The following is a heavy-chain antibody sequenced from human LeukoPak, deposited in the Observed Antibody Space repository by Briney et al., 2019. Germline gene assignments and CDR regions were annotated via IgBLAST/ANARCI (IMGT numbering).Heavy chain of an antibody. CDR1: GSTFSNYW. CDR2: IKQDGSEK. J-gene: IGHJ4*02. Sequence: GGSLGLSCAASGSTFSNYWMSWVRQAPGKGLEWVANIKQDGSEKYYVDSVKGRFTISRDNAKNSLYLQMNSLRADDTAVYYCARGGRAYGDWGQGTLVTVSS. D-gene: IGHD3-16*01. V-gene: IGHV3-7*04. CDR3: ARGGRAYGD.